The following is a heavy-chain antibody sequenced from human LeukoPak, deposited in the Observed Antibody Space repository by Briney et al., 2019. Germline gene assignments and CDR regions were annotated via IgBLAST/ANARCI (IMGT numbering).Heavy chain of an antibody. D-gene: IGHD3-22*01. V-gene: IGHV4-59*11. Sequence: SETLSLTCSVSGGSISSHYWSWIRQPPGKGLEWIGYIHYSGSTKYNPSLKSRVTISLDTSKNQFSLKLGSVTAADTAVYYCARRVSYYDSSGYSNYFDYWGRGTLVTVSS. CDR3: ARRVSYYDSSGYSNYFDY. CDR1: GGSISSHY. J-gene: IGHJ4*02. CDR2: IHYSGST.